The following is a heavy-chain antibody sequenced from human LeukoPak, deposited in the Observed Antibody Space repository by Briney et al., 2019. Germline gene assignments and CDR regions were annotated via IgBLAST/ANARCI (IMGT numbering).Heavy chain of an antibody. V-gene: IGHV4-39*01. CDR3: ARRAQRYSSGWYPSYYFDY. J-gene: IGHJ4*02. CDR2: IYYSGST. D-gene: IGHD6-19*01. CDR1: GVSISSSSYY. Sequence: SETLSLTCTVSGVSISSSSYYWGWIRQPPGKGLEWVGSIYYSGSTYYNPSLKSRVTISVDTSKNQFSLKLSSVTAADTAVYYCARRAQRYSSGWYPSYYFDYWGQGTLVTVSS.